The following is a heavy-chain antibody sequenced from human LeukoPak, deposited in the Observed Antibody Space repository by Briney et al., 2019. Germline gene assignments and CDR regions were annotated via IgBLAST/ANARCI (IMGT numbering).Heavy chain of an antibody. CDR3: AKDWEVFDY. V-gene: IGHV3-23*01. CDR1: GGTFGRYT. D-gene: IGHD1-26*01. CDR2: ISGSGGST. Sequence: GRSLSPASADTGGTFGRYTRGCVRGGPGNGLEWVSTISGSGGSTYSADSVKGRFTVSRDDSKNTLYLQMNSLRAEDTAVYYCAKDWEVFDYWGQGTLVTVSS. J-gene: IGHJ4*02.